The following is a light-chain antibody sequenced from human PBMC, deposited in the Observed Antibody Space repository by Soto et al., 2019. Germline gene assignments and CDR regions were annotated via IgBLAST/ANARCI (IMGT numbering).Light chain of an antibody. J-gene: IGLJ2*01. V-gene: IGLV1-40*01. Sequence: QSVLTQPPSVSGAPGPRVTISCTGRSSNIGAGYDVHWYQQLPGTAPKLLIYGNSNRPSGVPDRFSGSKSGTSASLAITGLQAEDEADYYCQSYDSSLSGSVFGGGTKVTVL. CDR2: GNS. CDR1: SSNIGAGYD. CDR3: QSYDSSLSGSV.